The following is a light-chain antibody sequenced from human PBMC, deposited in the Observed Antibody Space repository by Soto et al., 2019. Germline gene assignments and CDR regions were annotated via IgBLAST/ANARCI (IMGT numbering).Light chain of an antibody. CDR3: QQCGRT. J-gene: IGKJ1*01. V-gene: IGKV3-20*01. CDR2: GAS. Sequence: EIVLTQSPGTLSLSPGERATLSCRASQSFSSNYLAWYQQKPGQAPRLLIYGASSRATGIPDRFSGSGSGTDFTLTIRRMEPEDFAVYYCQQCGRTFGRGTKVDIX. CDR1: QSFSSNY.